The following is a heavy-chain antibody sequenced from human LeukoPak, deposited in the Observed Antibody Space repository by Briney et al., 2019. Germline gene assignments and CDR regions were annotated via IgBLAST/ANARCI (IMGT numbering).Heavy chain of an antibody. CDR2: INHSGST. CDR1: GGSFSGYY. CDR3: ARLGRFDY. V-gene: IGHV4-34*01. J-gene: IGHJ4*02. Sequence: MASETLSLTCAVYGGSFSGYYWSWIRQPPGKGLEWIGEINHSGSTNYNPSLKSRVTISVDTSKNQFSLKLSSVTAADTAVYYCARLGRFDYWGQGTLVTVSS. D-gene: IGHD1-26*01.